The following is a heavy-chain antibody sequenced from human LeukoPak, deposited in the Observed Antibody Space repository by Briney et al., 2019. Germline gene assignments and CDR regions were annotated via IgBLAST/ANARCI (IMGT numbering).Heavy chain of an antibody. CDR2: INPNSGGT. CDR1: GYTFTGYY. V-gene: IGHV1-2*02. Sequence: ASVKVSCKASGYTFTGYYMHWVRQAPGQGLEWMGWINPNSGGTNYAQKFQGRVTMTRDTSISTAYMELSRLRSDDTAVYYCARDRAVRGVITQPSAYWGQGTLVTVSS. CDR3: ARDRAVRGVITQPSAY. J-gene: IGHJ4*02. D-gene: IGHD3-10*01.